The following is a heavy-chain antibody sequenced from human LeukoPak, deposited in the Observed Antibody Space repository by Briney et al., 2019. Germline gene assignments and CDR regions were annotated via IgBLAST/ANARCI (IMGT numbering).Heavy chain of an antibody. V-gene: IGHV1-18*01. CDR3: ARPSSSTSRLGFDY. J-gene: IGHJ4*02. CDR1: GYTFTSYG. CDR2: ISAYNGNT. Sequence: RASVKVSCKASGYTFTSYGISWVRQAPGQGLEWMGWISAYNGNTNYAQKLQGRVTMTTDTSTSTAYMELRSLRSDDTAVYYCARPSSSTSRLGFDYWGQGTLVTVSS. D-gene: IGHD2-2*01.